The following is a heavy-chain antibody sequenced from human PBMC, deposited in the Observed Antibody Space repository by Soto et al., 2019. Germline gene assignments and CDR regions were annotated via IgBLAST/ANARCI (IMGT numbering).Heavy chain of an antibody. D-gene: IGHD3-10*01. Sequence: SVKVSSTAPGYNFTIFGINWVRRAHGQGRELMGWISAYDGKTIYAEKFQGRVTMTTDASTSTAYMELRSLRSDDTAVYDCAKDPHKYWTSYCVDSLGQGTLVTVS. CDR1: GYNFTIFG. CDR2: ISAYDGKT. V-gene: IGHV1-18*01. J-gene: IGHJ5*01. CDR3: AKDPHKYWTSYCVDS.